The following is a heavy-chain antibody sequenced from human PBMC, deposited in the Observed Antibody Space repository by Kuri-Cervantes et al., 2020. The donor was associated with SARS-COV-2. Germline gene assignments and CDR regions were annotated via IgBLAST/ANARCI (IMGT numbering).Heavy chain of an antibody. D-gene: IGHD3-9*01. CDR2: ISYDGSNK. J-gene: IGHJ4*02. CDR3: ARDLVLRYFDWTISGAFDY. V-gene: IGHV3-30*03. CDR1: GFTLRSYG. Sequence: GESLKIPCSASGFTLRSYGMHRGRQAPGKGLEWVAVISYDGSNKYYADSVKGRFTISRDNSKNTLYLQMNSLRAEDTAVYDCARDLVLRYFDWTISGAFDYWGQGTLVTVSS.